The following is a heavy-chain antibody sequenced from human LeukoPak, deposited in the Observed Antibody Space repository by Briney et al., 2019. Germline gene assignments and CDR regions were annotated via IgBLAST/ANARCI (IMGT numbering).Heavy chain of an antibody. CDR2: ISGSGGST. V-gene: IGHV3-23*01. CDR3: AKDPSYSSSWYIWFDP. Sequence: GESLRLSCAASGFIFSSYRMNWVRQAPGKGLEWVSAISGSGGSTYYADSVKGRFTISRDNSKNTLYLQMNSLRAEDTAVYYCAKDPSYSSSWYIWFDPWGQGTLVTVSS. J-gene: IGHJ5*02. D-gene: IGHD6-13*01. CDR1: GFIFSSYR.